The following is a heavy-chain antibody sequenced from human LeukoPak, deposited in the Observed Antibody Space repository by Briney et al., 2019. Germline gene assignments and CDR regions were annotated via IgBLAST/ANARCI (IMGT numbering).Heavy chain of an antibody. J-gene: IGHJ4*02. V-gene: IGHV4-34*01. CDR2: INHSGSP. Sequence: SETLSLTCAVYGGPFSGYYWSWIRQPPGKGPEWVGEINHSGSPNYHPSLKSRVTISVDTSKNQFSLKLSSVTAADTAVYYCARGGRNTAMVTFDYWGQGTLVTVSS. D-gene: IGHD5-18*01. CDR3: ARGGRNTAMVTFDY. CDR1: GGPFSGYY.